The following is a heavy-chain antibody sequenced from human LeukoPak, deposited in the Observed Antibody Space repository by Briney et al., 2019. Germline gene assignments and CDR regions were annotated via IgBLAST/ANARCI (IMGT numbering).Heavy chain of an antibody. CDR2: ISSSGSTI. D-gene: IGHD1-26*01. Sequence: GGSLRLSCAASGFTFSSYEMNWVRQAPGKGLEWVSYISSSGSTIYYADSVKGRFTISRDNAKNSLYLQMNSLRAEDTAVYYCARDLEGVVGGTAFDIWGQGTMVTVSS. J-gene: IGHJ3*02. CDR3: ARDLEGVVGGTAFDI. CDR1: GFTFSSYE. V-gene: IGHV3-48*03.